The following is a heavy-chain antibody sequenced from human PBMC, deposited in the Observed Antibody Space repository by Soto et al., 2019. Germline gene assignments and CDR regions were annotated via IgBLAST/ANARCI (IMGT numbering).Heavy chain of an antibody. V-gene: IGHV1-69*12. Sequence: QVQLVQSGAEVKKPGSSLKVSCKASGGTFSSYAISWARQTPAQGLEWMGGIITIFGTANYPQKFQGRVTITADESTSTAYIELGSLRSEDTAVYYCARARRVVVVVPAYGMDVWGQVTTVTVSS. D-gene: IGHD2-15*01. CDR2: IITIFGTA. CDR3: ARARRVVVVVPAYGMDV. CDR1: GGTFSSYA. J-gene: IGHJ6*02.